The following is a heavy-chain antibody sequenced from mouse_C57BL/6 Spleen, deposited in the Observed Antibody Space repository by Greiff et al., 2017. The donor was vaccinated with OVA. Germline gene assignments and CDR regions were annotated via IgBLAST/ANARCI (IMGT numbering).Heavy chain of an antibody. V-gene: IGHV1-52*01. CDR2: IDPSDSET. J-gene: IGHJ1*03. D-gene: IGHD1-1*01. CDR3: ARGIFYYSSSLRWYFDV. CDR1: GYTFTSYW. Sequence: QVQLQQPGAELVRPGSSVKLSCKASGYTFTSYWMHWVKQRPIQGLEWIGNIDPSDSETHYNQKFKDKATLTVDQSSSTAYMRLSRLTSEDSAVYYCARGIFYYSSSLRWYFDVWGTGTTVTVSS.